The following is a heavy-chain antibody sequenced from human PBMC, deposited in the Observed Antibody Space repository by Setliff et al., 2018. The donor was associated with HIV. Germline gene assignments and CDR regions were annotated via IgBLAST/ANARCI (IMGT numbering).Heavy chain of an antibody. V-gene: IGHV1-46*02. CDR1: GYYLNIDY. J-gene: IGHJ4*02. CDR3: VKAVIVVIPAAIFDY. D-gene: IGHD2-2*01. Sequence: ASVKVSCKTFGYYLNIDYIHWVRQAPGQGLEWMGIISPFDDTTNYAQKFQGIVTTTRDTSTSTVYRELNSLRVEDTAVYYCVKAVIVVIPAAIFDYWGQGTLVTVSS. CDR2: ISPFDDTT.